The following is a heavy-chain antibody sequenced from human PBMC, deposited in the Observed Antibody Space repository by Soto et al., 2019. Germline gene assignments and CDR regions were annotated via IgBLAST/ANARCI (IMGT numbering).Heavy chain of an antibody. V-gene: IGHV3-21*06. CDR2: ISSTTSYV. D-gene: IGHD2-2*01. CDR3: ARDPSEGRVGNWFES. J-gene: IGHJ5*01. CDR1: GFTFSRYG. Sequence: LRLSCAASGFTFSRYGMNWLRQAPGKGLEWVASISSTTSYVYYADSVKGRFSTSRDNAKNILYPEMYALRTEDTAVYYCARDPSEGRVGNWFESWGQGTLVTVSS.